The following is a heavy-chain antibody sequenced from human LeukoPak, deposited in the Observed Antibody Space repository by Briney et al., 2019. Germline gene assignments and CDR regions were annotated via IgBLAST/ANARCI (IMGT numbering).Heavy chain of an antibody. Sequence: PSETLSLTCGVSGGSLSFYYWSWLRQSPGKGLEWIAEISQNGDSNYNMSLRSRVTRSLDKSKNQVSLKRKTVTAADTDVYYCARALGAFDIWGQGTMVTVSS. V-gene: IGHV4-34*01. CDR1: GGSLSFYY. CDR3: ARALGAFDI. CDR2: ISQNGDS. J-gene: IGHJ3*02.